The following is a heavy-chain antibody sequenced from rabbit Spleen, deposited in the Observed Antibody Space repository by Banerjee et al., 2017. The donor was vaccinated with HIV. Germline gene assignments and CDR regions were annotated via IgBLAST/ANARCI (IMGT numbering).Heavy chain of an antibody. CDR1: GIDFSSGYY. CDR3: ARDTGSSFSSYGMDL. D-gene: IGHD8-1*01. CDR2: IESGSSGFS. Sequence: QQQLEESGGGLVKPGGTLTLTCKASGIDFSSGYYMCWVRQAPGKGLEWIVCIESGSSGFSYFASWAKGRFTISKTSSTTVTLQMTSLTAADTATYFCARDTGSSFSSYGMDLWGPGTLVTVS. J-gene: IGHJ6*01. V-gene: IGHV1S45*01.